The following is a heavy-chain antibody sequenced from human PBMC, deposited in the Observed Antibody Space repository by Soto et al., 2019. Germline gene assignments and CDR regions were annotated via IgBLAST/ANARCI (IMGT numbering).Heavy chain of an antibody. J-gene: IGHJ6*04. CDR1: GFTFSTYG. Sequence: QVQLVESGGGVVQPGRSLRLSCAASGFTFSTYGMHWVRQAPGKGLEWVASISNDGSNEDYADSVSGRFTISRDNSKNTVHQHIDSVRPEDTAVYHSARGGNRSSYIHCGLDVWVKGTTLTLSS. CDR3: ARGGNRSSYIHCGLDV. V-gene: IGHV3-33*01. D-gene: IGHD6-6*01. CDR2: ISNDGSNE.